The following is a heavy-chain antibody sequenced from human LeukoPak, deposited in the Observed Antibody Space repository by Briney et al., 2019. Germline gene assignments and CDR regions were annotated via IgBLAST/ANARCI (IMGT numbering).Heavy chain of an antibody. CDR3: ARSEIDDYSRY. Sequence: SETLSLTCAVYGGSFSGYYWSWIRQPPGKGLEWIGEINHSGSTNYNPSLKSRVTLSVDTSKNQFSLKMKTVTVADTAVYYCARSEIDDYSRYWGQGTLVLVSS. V-gene: IGHV4-34*01. CDR2: INHSGST. J-gene: IGHJ4*02. D-gene: IGHD3-16*01. CDR1: GGSFSGYY.